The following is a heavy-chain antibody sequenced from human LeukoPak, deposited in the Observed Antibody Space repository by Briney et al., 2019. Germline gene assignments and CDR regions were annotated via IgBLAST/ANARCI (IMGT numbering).Heavy chain of an antibody. J-gene: IGHJ6*03. Sequence: ASVKVSCKASGYTFTGYYMHWVRQAPGQGLEWMGWINPKSGGTKYTQKFQDRVTMTRDTSISTAYLQWSSLKASDTAMYYCARHHSPGQQVGIYYYYYMDVWGKGTTVTVSS. CDR3: ARHHSPGQQVGIYYYYYMDV. D-gene: IGHD6-13*01. V-gene: IGHV1-2*02. CDR1: GYTFTGYY. CDR2: INPKSGGT.